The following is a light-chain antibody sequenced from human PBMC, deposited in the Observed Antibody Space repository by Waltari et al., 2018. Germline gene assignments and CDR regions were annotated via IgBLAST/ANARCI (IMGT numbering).Light chain of an antibody. Sequence: QSALTQPGPVSGSPGQSIPISCTGPSSDVGGYDSVHWYQQHPGKAPKLMLHSVSSRPSGVSNRFSGSKSGNTASLTISGLQAEDEADYFCSSYAGSNTLVFGGGTQVTVL. CDR3: SSYAGSNTLV. V-gene: IGLV2-14*03. J-gene: IGLJ2*01. CDR1: SSDVGGYDS. CDR2: SVS.